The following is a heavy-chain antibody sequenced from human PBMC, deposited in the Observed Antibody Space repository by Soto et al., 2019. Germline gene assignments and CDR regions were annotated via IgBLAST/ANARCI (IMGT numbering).Heavy chain of an antibody. CDR1: GYIFTSYG. CDR3: TRDLRLEGRNSIACRLDWYFDL. D-gene: IGHD6-6*01. V-gene: IGHV1-18*04. CDR2: ISTYNGDT. J-gene: IGHJ2*01. Sequence: QLVQSGDEVKRPGASVKVSCRASGYIFTSYGITWVRQAPGQGLEWMGWISTYNGDTKYAQKVQDRVTMTTDTSTSTADMELRSLRSDDTAIYYCTRDLRLEGRNSIACRLDWYFDLWGRGTLVTVSS.